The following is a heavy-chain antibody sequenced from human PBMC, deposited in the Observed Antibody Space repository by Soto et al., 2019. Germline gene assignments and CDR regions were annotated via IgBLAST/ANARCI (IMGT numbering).Heavy chain of an antibody. J-gene: IGHJ6*02. V-gene: IGHV3-23*01. CDR1: GFTFNSYA. CDR3: AKERYYDILTGPENDYYYYGMHV. CDR2: ISGGGIRT. D-gene: IGHD3-9*01. Sequence: EVQLLESGGGLVQPGGSLRLSCAASGFTFNSYAMSWVRQAPGKGLEWVSDISGGGIRTYYADSVKGRFSISRDNSKNTLYLQMNSLRADDTAIYYCAKERYYDILTGPENDYYYYGMHVWGQGTTVTVSS.